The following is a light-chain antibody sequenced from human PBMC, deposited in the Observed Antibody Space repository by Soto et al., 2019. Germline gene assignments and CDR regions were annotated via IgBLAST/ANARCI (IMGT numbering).Light chain of an antibody. CDR1: QSLVYRDGNSY. J-gene: IGKJ2*01. V-gene: IGKV2-30*01. Sequence: DVVMTQSPLSLPVTLGQPASISCRASQSLVYRDGNSYLNWLHQRPGQSPRRLIYRVSNRDSGVPDRFSGSGSGTNFTLEISRVEAEDVGVYYCMQGTQWPYTFGQGTKLEIK. CDR3: MQGTQWPYT. CDR2: RVS.